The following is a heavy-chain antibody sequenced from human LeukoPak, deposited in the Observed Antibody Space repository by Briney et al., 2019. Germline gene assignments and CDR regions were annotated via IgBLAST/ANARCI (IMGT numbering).Heavy chain of an antibody. J-gene: IGHJ3*02. CDR2: IWYDGSNK. CDR1: GFTFSSYG. CDR3: AKTAYYYDSSGYYYADAFDI. Sequence: GGSLRLSCAASGFTFSSYGMHWVRQAPGKGLEWVAVIWYDGSNKYYADSVKGRFTISRDNSKNTLYLQMSSLRAEDTAVYYCAKTAYYYDSSGYYYADAFDIWGQGTMVTVSS. V-gene: IGHV3-33*06. D-gene: IGHD3-22*01.